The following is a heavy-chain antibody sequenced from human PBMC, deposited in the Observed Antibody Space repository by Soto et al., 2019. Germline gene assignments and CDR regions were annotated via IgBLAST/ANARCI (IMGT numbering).Heavy chain of an antibody. CDR3: ARLRITMVRGVISGVDYYYYGMDV. CDR1: GGSISSSSYY. V-gene: IGHV4-39*01. CDR2: IYYSGST. D-gene: IGHD3-10*01. Sequence: SETLSLTCTGSGGSISSSSYYWGWIRQPPGKGLEWIGSIYYSGSTYYNPSLKSRVTISVDTSKNQFSLKLSSVTAADTAVYYCARLRITMVRGVISGVDYYYYGMDVWGQGTTVTVSS. J-gene: IGHJ6*02.